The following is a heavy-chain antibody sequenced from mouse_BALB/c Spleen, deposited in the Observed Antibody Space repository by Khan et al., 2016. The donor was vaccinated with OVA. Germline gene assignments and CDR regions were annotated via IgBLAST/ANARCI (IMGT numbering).Heavy chain of an antibody. CDR3: ARGNYCGYYFDY. J-gene: IGHJ2*01. CDR2: ISHSGGT. V-gene: IGHV3-2*02. CDR1: GYSITSGYV. Sequence: EVQLVESGPGLVKPSQSLSFTCTATGYSITSGYVWNWNRQFPGNKLERMGYISHSGGTSYNPSLKSRTSLTRDTSNNQSFLQLNSESTEDTATYYCARGNYCGYYFDYWGQGTTLTVSS. D-gene: IGHD1-1*01.